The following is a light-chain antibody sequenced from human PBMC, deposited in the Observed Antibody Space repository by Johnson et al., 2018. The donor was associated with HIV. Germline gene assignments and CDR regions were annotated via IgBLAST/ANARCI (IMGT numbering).Light chain of an antibody. CDR2: EDN. Sequence: QSVLTQPPSVSAAPGQKVTISCSGGRSNIGNNYVSWYQQLPGTTPKLLMYEDNERPSGIPDRFSGSKSGTSATLGISGLQTGDEADYFCGTWDSRLSVLYVFGTGTKVTVL. V-gene: IGLV1-51*02. J-gene: IGLJ1*01. CDR1: RSNIGNNY. CDR3: GTWDSRLSVLYV.